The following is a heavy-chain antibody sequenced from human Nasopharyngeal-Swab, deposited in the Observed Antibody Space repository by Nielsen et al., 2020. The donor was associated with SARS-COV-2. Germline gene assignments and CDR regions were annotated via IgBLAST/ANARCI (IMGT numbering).Heavy chain of an antibody. CDR2: ISSDGSDK. CDR3: ARDAPAHYGAFY. D-gene: IGHD4-17*01. J-gene: IGHJ4*01. CDR1: RFTFSRWP. V-gene: IGHV3-30*03. Sequence: GGSLRLSCVASRFTFSRWPMHWVRQAPGKGLEWVTVISSDGSDKQYVDSVKGRFTISRDNSKNTLYLQVDSLRGEDTAVYYCARDAPAHYGAFYWGRGTLVTVSS.